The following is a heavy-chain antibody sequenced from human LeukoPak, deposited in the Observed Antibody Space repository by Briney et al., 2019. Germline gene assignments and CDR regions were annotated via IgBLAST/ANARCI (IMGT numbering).Heavy chain of an antibody. J-gene: IGHJ4*02. D-gene: IGHD5-18*01. CDR2: IYYSGST. V-gene: IGHV4-39*01. Sequence: PSETLSLTCTVSGGSIRTGGYYWGWIRQPPGKGLEWIGSIYYSGSTYYNPSLKSRVTMSVDTSKNQFSLRLSSVTAADTAVYSCARHPERYSYFDYWGQGTLVTVSS. CDR1: GGSIRTGGYY. CDR3: ARHPERYSYFDY.